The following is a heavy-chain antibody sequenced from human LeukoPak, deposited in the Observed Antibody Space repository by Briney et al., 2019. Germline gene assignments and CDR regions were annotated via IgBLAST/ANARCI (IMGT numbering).Heavy chain of an antibody. CDR2: ISGSGDST. V-gene: IGHV3-23*01. CDR1: GYTFTCCA. CDR3: AKDLRGAADF. Sequence: GGSLRLSCAASGYTFTCCAMSWVRQAPGKGLEWVSAISGSGDSTYYADSVKGRFTMSRDNSKNTLYLQINSLRAEDTAVYFCAKDLRGAADFWGQGTLVTVSS. D-gene: IGHD6-25*01. J-gene: IGHJ4*02.